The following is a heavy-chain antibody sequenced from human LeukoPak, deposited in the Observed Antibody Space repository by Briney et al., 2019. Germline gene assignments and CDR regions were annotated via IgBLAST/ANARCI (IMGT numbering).Heavy chain of an antibody. Sequence: SVKVSCKASGGTFSSYAISWVRRAPRQGLEWMGGIIPIFGTANYAQKFQGRVTITADESTSTAYMELSSLRSEDTAVYYCARATVTTIGPFDYWGQGTLVTVSS. CDR1: GGTFSSYA. CDR2: IIPIFGTA. D-gene: IGHD4-11*01. J-gene: IGHJ4*02. V-gene: IGHV1-69*13. CDR3: ARATVTTIGPFDY.